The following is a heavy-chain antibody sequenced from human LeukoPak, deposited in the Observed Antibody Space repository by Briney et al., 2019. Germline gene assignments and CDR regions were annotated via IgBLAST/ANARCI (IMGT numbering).Heavy chain of an antibody. CDR1: GFTFDDYA. J-gene: IGHJ6*02. Sequence: GGSLRLSCAASGFTFDDYAMHWVRQAPGKGLEWVSGISWNSGSIGYADSVKGRFTISRDNAKNSLYLQMNSLRAEDTALYYCAKDLGFGISANYYNGMDVWGQGTTVTVSS. CDR2: ISWNSGSI. CDR3: AKDLGFGISANYYNGMDV. V-gene: IGHV3-9*01. D-gene: IGHD3-16*01.